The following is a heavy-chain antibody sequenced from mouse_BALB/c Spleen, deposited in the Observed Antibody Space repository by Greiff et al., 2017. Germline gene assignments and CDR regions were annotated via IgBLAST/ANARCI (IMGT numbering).Heavy chain of an antibody. CDR3: ARGIHYYGYDY. CDR1: GYTFTSYW. CDR2: INPSTGYT. Sequence: QVQLKESGAELAKPGASVKMSCKASGYTFTSYWMHWVKQRPGQGLEWIGYINPSTGYTEYNQKFKDKATLTADKSSSTAYMQLSSLTSEDSAVYYCARGIHYYGYDYWGQGTTLTVSS. J-gene: IGHJ2*01. V-gene: IGHV1-7*01. D-gene: IGHD1-2*01.